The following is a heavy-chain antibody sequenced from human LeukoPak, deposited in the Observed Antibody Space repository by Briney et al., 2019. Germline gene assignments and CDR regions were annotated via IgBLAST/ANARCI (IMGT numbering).Heavy chain of an antibody. Sequence: GASVKVSCKASGYTFTSYYMHWVRQAPGQGLEWMGIINPSGGSTSYAQKFQGGATMTRDTSTSTVYMELSSLRSEDTAVYYCARVMDYGSGSGPLLNWGQGTLVTVSS. CDR2: INPSGGST. D-gene: IGHD3-10*01. V-gene: IGHV1-46*01. CDR1: GYTFTSYY. CDR3: ARVMDYGSGSGPLLN. J-gene: IGHJ4*02.